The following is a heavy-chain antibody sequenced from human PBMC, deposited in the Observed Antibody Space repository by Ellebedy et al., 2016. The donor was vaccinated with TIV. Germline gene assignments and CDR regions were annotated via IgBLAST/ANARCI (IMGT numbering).Heavy chain of an antibody. V-gene: IGHV3-74*01. CDR2: ISNDGSST. D-gene: IGHD1-26*01. J-gene: IGHJ5*02. CDR3: ARSGEHDT. CDR1: GFTFSGYW. Sequence: GESLKISCAASGFTFSGYWMHWVRQAPGRGLVWVSRISNDGSSTSYADSVKGRFTISRDDAKNSLFLQMNSLRAEDTAVYHCARSGEHDTWGQGTLVAVSS.